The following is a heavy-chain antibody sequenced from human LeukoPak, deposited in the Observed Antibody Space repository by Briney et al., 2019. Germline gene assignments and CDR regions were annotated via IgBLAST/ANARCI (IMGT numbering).Heavy chain of an antibody. CDR3: TKDRDGSGFLVGDWFDP. D-gene: IGHD3-22*01. V-gene: IGHV3-23*01. Sequence: GGSLRLSCEASGLTLSTFAMSWVRQAPGKGPEWVSVISASDAATYYSDSVKGRFTVSRDNSKNTLYLQMNDVRTEDTALYYCTKDRDGSGFLVGDWFDPWGQGTLVTVSS. CDR1: GLTLSTFA. CDR2: ISASDAAT. J-gene: IGHJ5*02.